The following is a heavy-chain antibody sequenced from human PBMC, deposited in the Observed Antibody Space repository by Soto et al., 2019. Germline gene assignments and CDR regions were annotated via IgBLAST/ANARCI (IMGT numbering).Heavy chain of an antibody. CDR1: GGSFSGYY. CDR3: ARAWRGRYCSSTSCLQRYNWFDP. V-gene: IGHV4-34*01. Sequence: SETLSLTCAVYGGSFSGYYWSWIRQPPGKGLEWIGEINHSGSTNYNPSLKSRVTITVDTSKNQFSLKLSSVTAADTAVYYCARAWRGRYCSSTSCLQRYNWFDPWGQGTLVTVSS. J-gene: IGHJ5*02. CDR2: INHSGST. D-gene: IGHD2-2*01.